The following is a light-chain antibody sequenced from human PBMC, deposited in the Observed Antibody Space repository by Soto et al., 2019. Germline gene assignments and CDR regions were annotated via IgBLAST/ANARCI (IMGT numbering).Light chain of an antibody. J-gene: IGKJ1*01. V-gene: IGKV1-5*03. CDR2: KAS. CDR3: QQYNSYSWT. CDR1: QSISSW. Sequence: DVQMTHSPSTLSASEGDRATITCRASQSISSWLAWYQQKPGKAPKLLIYKASSLESGVPSRFSGSGSGTEFTLTISSLQPDDFATYYCQQYNSYSWTFGQGTKVDIK.